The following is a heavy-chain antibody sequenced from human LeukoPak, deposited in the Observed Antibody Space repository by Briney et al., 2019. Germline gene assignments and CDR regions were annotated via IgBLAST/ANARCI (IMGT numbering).Heavy chain of an antibody. V-gene: IGHV2-5*02. CDR3: RFRDYGRKTNPKRYSYDQLDV. Sequence: SGPTLVNPTQTLTLTCTFSGFSLTTSGVGVVWIRKPPGKALEWLALIYWDDDNRYSPSMKSRLTITKDTSKNQVVLTMTNMDPVDTATYYCRFRDYGRKTNPKRYSYDQLDVWGKGITVTVSS. CDR1: GFSLTTSGVG. J-gene: IGHJ6*04. D-gene: IGHD4-17*01. CDR2: IYWDDDN.